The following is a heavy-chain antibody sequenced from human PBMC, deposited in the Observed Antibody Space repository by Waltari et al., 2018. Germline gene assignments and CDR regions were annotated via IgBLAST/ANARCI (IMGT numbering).Heavy chain of an antibody. CDR2: ISSSSSYI. Sequence: VQLQESGPGLVKPSETLSLTCTVSGYSISRGYYWGWIRQPPGKGLEWVSSISSSSSYIYYADSVKGRFTISRDNAKNSLYLQMNSLRAEDTAVYYCARDRHPYYYYMDVWGKGTTVTVSS. CDR1: GYSISRGYY. CDR3: ARDRHPYYYYMDV. J-gene: IGHJ6*03. V-gene: IGHV3-21*01.